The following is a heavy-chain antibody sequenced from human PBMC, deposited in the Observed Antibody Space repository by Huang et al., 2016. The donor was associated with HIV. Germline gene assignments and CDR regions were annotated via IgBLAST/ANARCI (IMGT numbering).Heavy chain of an antibody. CDR1: GGSFSGYD. V-gene: IGHV4-34*01. J-gene: IGHJ4*02. Sequence: QVQLQQWGAGVLKPSETLSLTCAVYGGSFSGYDWSWIGQSPGKGLEGSGEIKHSGRTNYNPSLKSRVTMSVDTSKNQFSLKLSSVTAADTAVYYCASLFFDYWGQGILVTVSS. CDR3: ASLFFDY. CDR2: IKHSGRT.